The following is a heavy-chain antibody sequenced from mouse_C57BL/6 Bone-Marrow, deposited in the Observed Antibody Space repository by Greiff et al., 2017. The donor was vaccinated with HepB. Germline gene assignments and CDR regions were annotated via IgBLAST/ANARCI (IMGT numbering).Heavy chain of an antibody. CDR1: GYTFTSYT. Sequence: QVQLLQSGAELARPGASVKMSCKASGYTFTSYTMHWVKQRPGQGLEWIGYINPSSGYTKYNQKFKDKATLTADKSSSTAYMQLSSLTSEDSAVYYCARGWPWYFDVWGTGTTVTVSS. J-gene: IGHJ1*03. CDR2: INPSSGYT. CDR3: ARGWPWYFDV. D-gene: IGHD1-1*02. V-gene: IGHV1-4*01.